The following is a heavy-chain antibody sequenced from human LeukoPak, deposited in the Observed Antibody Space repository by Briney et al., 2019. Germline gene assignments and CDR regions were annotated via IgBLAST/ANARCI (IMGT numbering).Heavy chain of an antibody. D-gene: IGHD5-24*01. CDR1: GGTFSSYA. CDR2: IIPILCIA. Sequence: SVTVSFKSSGGTFSSYAIRLVRQSLGQALEWMGRIIPILCIANYAQKFQGRVTITADKSTSTAYMELSSLRSEDTAVYYCARGVLGWLQFPYFDYWGQGTLVTVSS. J-gene: IGHJ4*02. V-gene: IGHV1-69*04. CDR3: ARGVLGWLQFPYFDY.